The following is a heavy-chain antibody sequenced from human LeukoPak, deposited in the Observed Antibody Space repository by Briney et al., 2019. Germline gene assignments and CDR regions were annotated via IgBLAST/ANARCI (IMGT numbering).Heavy chain of an antibody. Sequence: SGGSLRLSCAGSGFTFSNYWMSWVRQAPGKGLEWVANRKQDGSEKYYVDSVKGRFTISRDNARNSLYLQMNSLRAEDTAVYYCARDTLLLWFGDPVGAFDIWGQGTMVTVSS. CDR1: GFTFSNYW. D-gene: IGHD3-10*01. CDR2: RKQDGSEK. J-gene: IGHJ3*02. V-gene: IGHV3-7*01. CDR3: ARDTLLLWFGDPVGAFDI.